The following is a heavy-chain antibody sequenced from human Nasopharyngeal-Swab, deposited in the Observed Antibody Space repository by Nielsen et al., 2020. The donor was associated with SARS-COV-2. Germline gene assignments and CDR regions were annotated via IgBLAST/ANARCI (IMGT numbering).Heavy chain of an antibody. V-gene: IGHV4-59*01. CDR1: GGSFSDYY. J-gene: IGHJ6*02. CDR3: GRGACSITTCYENVDV. D-gene: IGHD2-2*01. Sequence: SETLSLTCGVYGGSFSDYYWSWIRQSPGKGLEWIGCVDSSGSTNYKPSLKSRVTISVDTSKNQFSLNLSSVTAADTAVYYCGRGACSITTCYENVDVWGQGTTVTVSS. CDR2: VDSSGST.